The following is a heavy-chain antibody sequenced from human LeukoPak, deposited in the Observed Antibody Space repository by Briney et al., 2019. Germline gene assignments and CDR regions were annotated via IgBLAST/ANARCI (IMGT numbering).Heavy chain of an antibody. D-gene: IGHD1-20*01. J-gene: IGHJ4*02. Sequence: PGGPLRLSCAASGFTFSSYEMNWVRQAPGKGLEWVSYISSSGSTIYYADSVKGRFTISRDNAKNSLYLQMNSLRAEDTAVYYCARETGWGITGSSFDYWGQGTLVTVSS. CDR1: GFTFSSYE. CDR3: ARETGWGITGSSFDY. CDR2: ISSSGSTI. V-gene: IGHV3-48*03.